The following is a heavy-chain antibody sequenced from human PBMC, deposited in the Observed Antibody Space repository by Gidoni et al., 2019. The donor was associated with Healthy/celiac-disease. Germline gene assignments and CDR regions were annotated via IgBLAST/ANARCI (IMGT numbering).Heavy chain of an antibody. CDR1: GYTFTSYG. J-gene: IGHJ4*02. CDR3: ARDNAYYYDSSGWDY. D-gene: IGHD3-22*01. CDR2: ISAYNGNT. Sequence: QVQLVQSGAEVKKPGDSVKVSCKASGYTFTSYGISWVRQDPGQGLEWMGWISAYNGNTNYAQKLQGRVTMTTDTSTSTAYMELRSLRSDDTAVYYCARDNAYYYDSSGWDYWGQGTLVTVSS. V-gene: IGHV1-18*01.